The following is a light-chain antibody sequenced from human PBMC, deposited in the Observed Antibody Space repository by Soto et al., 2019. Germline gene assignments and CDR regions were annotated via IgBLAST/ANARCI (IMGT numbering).Light chain of an antibody. CDR2: GAS. CDR1: QSVSRSY. CDR3: QQYNNWPIT. V-gene: IGKV3D-15*01. Sequence: ENVLTQSPGTLSLSPGERATLSCRASQSVSRSYLAWYQHKPGQAPRLLIFGASTRATGIPDRFSGSGSGTEFTLTISSLQSEDFAVYYCQQYNNWPITFGQGTRLEIK. J-gene: IGKJ5*01.